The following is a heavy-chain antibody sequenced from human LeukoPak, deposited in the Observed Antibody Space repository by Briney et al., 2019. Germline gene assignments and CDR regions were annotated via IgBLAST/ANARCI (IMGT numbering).Heavy chain of an antibody. J-gene: IGHJ6*03. D-gene: IGHD6-13*01. CDR3: AKGGSLGGIAAAGPWSGNYYMDV. V-gene: IGHV3-23*01. Sequence: PGGSLRLSCAVSRFTFRSDVMSWVRQAPGKGLEWVSAISGSGDSTYYADSVKGRFTFSRDNSKNTLYLQMNSLRDEDTAVYYCAKGGSLGGIAAAGPWSGNYYMDVWGKGTTVTVSS. CDR1: RFTFRSDV. CDR2: ISGSGDST.